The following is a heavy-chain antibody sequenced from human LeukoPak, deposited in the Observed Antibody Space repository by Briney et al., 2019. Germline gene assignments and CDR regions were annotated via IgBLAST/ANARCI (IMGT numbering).Heavy chain of an antibody. CDR2: IYHSGST. CDR3: ARGNSCSSTSCYAGYYYYGMDV. D-gene: IGHD2-2*01. CDR1: GYSINSGYY. Sequence: SETLSLTCAVSGYSINSGYYWGWIRQPPGKGLEWIGSIYHSGSTYYNPSLKSRVTISVDTSKNQFSLKLSSVTAADTAVYYCARGNSCSSTSCYAGYYYYGMDVWGLGTTVTVSS. V-gene: IGHV4-38-2*01. J-gene: IGHJ6*02.